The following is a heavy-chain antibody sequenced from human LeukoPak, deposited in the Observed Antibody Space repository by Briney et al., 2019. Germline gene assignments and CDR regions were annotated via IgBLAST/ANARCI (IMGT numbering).Heavy chain of an antibody. CDR2: ISYDGSNK. Sequence: GSLRLSCVASGFTFSRYAMHWVRQAPGKGLEWVAVISYDGSNKYYADSVKGRFTISRDNSKNTLYLQMNSLRAEDTAVYYCARGWSSSWSHYYYYGMDVWGQGTTVTVSS. J-gene: IGHJ6*02. CDR3: ARGWSSSWSHYYYYGMDV. V-gene: IGHV3-30-3*01. D-gene: IGHD6-13*01. CDR1: GFTFSRYA.